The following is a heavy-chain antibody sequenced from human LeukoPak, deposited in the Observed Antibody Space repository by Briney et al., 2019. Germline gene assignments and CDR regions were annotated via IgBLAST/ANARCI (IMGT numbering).Heavy chain of an antibody. CDR1: GGSISSYY. Sequence: SETLSLTCTVSGGSISSYYWSWIRQPPGKGLEWIGYIYYSGSTNYNPSLKSRVTISVDTSKNQFSLKLSSVTAADTAVYYCARVRYSYGYEFDPWGQGTLVTVSS. CDR2: IYYSGST. V-gene: IGHV4-59*08. J-gene: IGHJ5*02. CDR3: ARVRYSYGYEFDP. D-gene: IGHD5-18*01.